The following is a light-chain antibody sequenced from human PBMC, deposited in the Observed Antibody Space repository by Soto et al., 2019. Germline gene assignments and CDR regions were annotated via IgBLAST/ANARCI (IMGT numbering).Light chain of an antibody. J-gene: IGLJ2*01. CDR2: LEGSGSY. CDR1: SGHSGYI. CDR3: ETWASNPHVV. V-gene: IGLV4-60*03. Sequence: QAVVTQSSSASASLGSSVKLTCTLSSGHSGYIIAWHQQQPGKAPRYLLKLEGSGSYNKGSGVPNRFSGSSSGADRYLTISNLQSEDEADYYCETWASNPHVVFGGGTKLTVL.